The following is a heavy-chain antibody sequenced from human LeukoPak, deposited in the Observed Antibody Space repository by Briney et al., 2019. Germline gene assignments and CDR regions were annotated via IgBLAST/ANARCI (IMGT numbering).Heavy chain of an antibody. CDR2: INHSGST. CDR3: ALHPRGAAAGFNY. D-gene: IGHD6-13*01. Sequence: PSETLSLTCAVYGGSFSGYYWSWIRQPPGKGLEWIGGINHSGSTNYNPSLKSRVTISVDTSKNQFSLKLSSVTAADTAVYYCALHPRGAAAGFNYWGQGTLVTVSS. V-gene: IGHV4-34*01. J-gene: IGHJ4*02. CDR1: GGSFSGYY.